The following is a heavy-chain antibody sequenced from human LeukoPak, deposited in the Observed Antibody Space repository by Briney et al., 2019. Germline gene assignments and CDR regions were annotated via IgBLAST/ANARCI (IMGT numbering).Heavy chain of an antibody. J-gene: IGHJ3*02. CDR3: ARGPYSYDSSGAFDI. CDR2: ISSSGST. CDR1: GGSISSGSYY. D-gene: IGHD3-22*01. Sequence: ASETLSLTCTVSGGSISSGSYYWSWIRQPAGKGLEWIGRISSSGSTNYNPSLKSRVTISVDTSKNQFSLKLSSVTAADTAVYFCARGPYSYDSSGAFDIWGQGTMVTVSS. V-gene: IGHV4-61*02.